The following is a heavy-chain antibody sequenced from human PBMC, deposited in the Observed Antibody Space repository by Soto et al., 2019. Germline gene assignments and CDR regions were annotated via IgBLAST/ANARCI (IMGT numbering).Heavy chain of an antibody. Sequence: GGSLRLSCIASGFTFSNYAMSWVRQAPGKGLEWVSTISDNGANTFIGDSMKDHFDISRDNSKNTVFLHLSTVRAEDTAIYYCARAIGADFIDYWGQGTPVTVSS. CDR2: ISDNGANT. J-gene: IGHJ4*02. V-gene: IGHV3-23*01. D-gene: IGHD6-25*01. CDR1: GFTFSNYA. CDR3: ARAIGADFIDY.